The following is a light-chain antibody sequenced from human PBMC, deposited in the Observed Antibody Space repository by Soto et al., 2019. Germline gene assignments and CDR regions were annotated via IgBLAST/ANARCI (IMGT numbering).Light chain of an antibody. CDR1: QSISSY. J-gene: IGKJ2*01. CDR2: AAS. CDR3: QQSYNLPRT. Sequence: DVQMTQSPPSLSASVGDKVTITCRASQSISSYLNWYQQKPGKAPKLLIYAASSLQSGVPSRFSGSGSGTDFTLTVSSLQPEDFATYYCQQSYNLPRTFGQGTKLEIK. V-gene: IGKV1-39*01.